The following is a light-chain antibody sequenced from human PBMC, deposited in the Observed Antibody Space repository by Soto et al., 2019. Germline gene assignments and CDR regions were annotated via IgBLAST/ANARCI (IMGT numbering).Light chain of an antibody. CDR1: SSNIGAGYD. CDR3: QSYDSSLSGVV. V-gene: IGLV1-40*01. CDR2: GNS. Sequence: QSVLTQPPSVSGAPGQRVTISCTGSSSNIGAGYDVHWYQQLPGTAPKLLSYGNSNRPSGVPDRFSGSKSGTSASLAITGLQAEDEADYYCQSYDSSLSGVVFCGGTKLTVL. J-gene: IGLJ2*01.